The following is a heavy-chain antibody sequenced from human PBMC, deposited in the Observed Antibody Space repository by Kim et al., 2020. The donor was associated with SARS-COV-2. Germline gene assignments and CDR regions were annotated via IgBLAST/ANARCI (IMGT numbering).Heavy chain of an antibody. CDR3: AIGIAAAGPYGMDV. CDR2: ISGSGGST. V-gene: IGHV3-23*01. CDR1: GFTFSSYA. D-gene: IGHD6-13*01. Sequence: GGSLRLSCAASGFTFSSYAMSWVRQAPGKGLEWVSAISGSGGSTYYADSVKGRFTISRDNSKNTLYLQMNSLRAEDTAVYYCAIGIAAAGPYGMDVWGQGTTVTVSS. J-gene: IGHJ6*02.